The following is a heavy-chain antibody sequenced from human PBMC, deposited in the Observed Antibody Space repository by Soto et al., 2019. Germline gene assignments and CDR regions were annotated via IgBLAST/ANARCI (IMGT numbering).Heavy chain of an antibody. J-gene: IGHJ4*02. Sequence: EVQLVESGGGLVKPGGSLRLSCAASGFTFSSYSMNWVRQAPGKGLEWVSSISSSSSYIYYADSVKGRFTISRDNAKNSLYLQMNSLRAEDTAVYYCARGENYYDSSGYRPLDYWGQGTLVTFSS. CDR1: GFTFSSYS. CDR2: ISSSSSYI. V-gene: IGHV3-21*01. CDR3: ARGENYYDSSGYRPLDY. D-gene: IGHD3-22*01.